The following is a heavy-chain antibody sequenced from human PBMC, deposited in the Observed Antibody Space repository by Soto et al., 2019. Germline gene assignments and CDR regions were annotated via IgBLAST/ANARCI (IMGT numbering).Heavy chain of an antibody. Sequence: GGSLRLSCAASGFTFSSYGMHWVRQAPGKGLEWVAVISYDGSNKYYADSVKGRFTISRDNSKNTLYLQMNSLRAEDTAVYYCAKNDDCSGGSCYSSSPGYYYYSMDVWGQGTTVTVSS. V-gene: IGHV3-30*18. CDR3: AKNDDCSGGSCYSSSPGYYYYSMDV. D-gene: IGHD2-15*01. J-gene: IGHJ6*02. CDR1: GFTFSSYG. CDR2: ISYDGSNK.